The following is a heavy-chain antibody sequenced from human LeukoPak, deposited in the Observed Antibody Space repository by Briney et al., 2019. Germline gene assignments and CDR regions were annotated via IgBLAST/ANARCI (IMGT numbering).Heavy chain of an antibody. CDR3: ARDGRSAAAGTGYYYYYMDV. D-gene: IGHD6-13*01. Sequence: PSETLSLTCAVYGGSFSGYYWSWIRQPPGKGLEWIGEINHSGSTNYNPSLKSRVTISVDTSKNQFSLKLSSVTAADTAVYYCARDGRSAAAGTGYYYYYMDVWGKGTTVTVSS. V-gene: IGHV4-34*01. CDR1: GGSFSGYY. CDR2: INHSGST. J-gene: IGHJ6*03.